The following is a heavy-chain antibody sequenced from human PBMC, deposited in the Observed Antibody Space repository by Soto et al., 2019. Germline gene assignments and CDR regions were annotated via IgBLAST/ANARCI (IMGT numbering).Heavy chain of an antibody. D-gene: IGHD1-1*01. J-gene: IGHJ4*02. CDR1: GYAFTTYG. CDR3: ARGRYGDY. CDR2: ISAHNGNT. Sequence: QVHLVQSGAEVKKPGASVKVSCKGSGYAFTTYGITWVRQAPGQGLEWMGWISAHNGNTNYAQKLQGRVNETRDTSTSTAYMELRSLRSDDTAVYYCARGRYGDYWGQGALVTVSS. V-gene: IGHV1-18*01.